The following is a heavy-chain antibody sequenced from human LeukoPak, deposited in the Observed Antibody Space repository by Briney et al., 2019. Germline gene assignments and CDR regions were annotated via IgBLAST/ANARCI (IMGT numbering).Heavy chain of an antibody. CDR2: ISYDGSNK. D-gene: IGHD3-22*01. V-gene: IGHV3-30*18. Sequence: GGSLRLPCAASGFTFSSYGMHWVRQAPGKGLEWVAVISYDGSNKYYADSVKGRFTISRDNSKNTLYLQMNSLRAEDTAVYYCAKEQHYDSSGYRPRRDYYYGMDVWGQGTTVTVSS. CDR1: GFTFSSYG. J-gene: IGHJ6*02. CDR3: AKEQHYDSSGYRPRRDYYYGMDV.